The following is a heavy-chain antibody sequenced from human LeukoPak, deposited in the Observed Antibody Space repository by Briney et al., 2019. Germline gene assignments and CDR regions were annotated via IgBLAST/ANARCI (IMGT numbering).Heavy chain of an antibody. CDR1: GFTFSTYG. D-gene: IGHD5-18*01. V-gene: IGHV3-30*03. Sequence: PGGSLRLSCAASGFTFSTYGMHWVRQAPGKGLEWVAVISSDGSTVYYAGSVKGRFTISRDNSKNTVYLQMDSLRAEDTALFFCTRAGRYSYGLWYYFDYWGQGALVTVSP. CDR2: ISSDGSTV. CDR3: TRAGRYSYGLWYYFDY. J-gene: IGHJ4*02.